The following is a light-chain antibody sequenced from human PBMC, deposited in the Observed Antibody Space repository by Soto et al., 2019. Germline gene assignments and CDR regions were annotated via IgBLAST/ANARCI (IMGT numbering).Light chain of an antibody. V-gene: IGKV3-11*01. J-gene: IGKJ2*01. CDR3: QQRSNWYT. CDR1: QSVYTS. CDR2: DAF. Sequence: IVLTQSPASRSLSPRERATLSCTASQSVYTSLAWFQQKPGQAPRLLIYDAFKRATGIPARFSGSGSGTDFTLTISSLEPEDFAVYYCQQRSNWYTFGQGTKLEIK.